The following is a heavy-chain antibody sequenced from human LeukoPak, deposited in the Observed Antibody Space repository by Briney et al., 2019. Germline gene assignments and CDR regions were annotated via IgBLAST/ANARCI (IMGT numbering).Heavy chain of an antibody. D-gene: IGHD2-8*01. J-gene: IGHJ4*02. CDR2: ISSSSSTI. CDR1: GFXFSTYN. V-gene: IGHV3-48*02. CDR3: ARGHSSHGRTFDY. Sequence: PGGSLRLSCAASGFXFSTYNINWVRQAPGKGLEWVSYISSSSSTIYYADSVKGRFTISRDNAKNSLYLQMNSVRDEDTAVYYCARGHSSHGRTFDYWGQGTLVTVSS.